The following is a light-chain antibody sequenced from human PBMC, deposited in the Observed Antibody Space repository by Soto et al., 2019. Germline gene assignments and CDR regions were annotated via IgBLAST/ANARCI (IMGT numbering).Light chain of an antibody. Sequence: DIQMTQSPSTLSASVGDRVTITCRASQSISNWLAWYQQKPGKDPKLLIYKASSLESGVPSRFSGSGYGTEFTLTINSLQSDDFATYYCQQYKSYWITFGGGTKVEIK. CDR2: KAS. V-gene: IGKV1-5*03. CDR1: QSISNW. CDR3: QQYKSYWIT. J-gene: IGKJ4*01.